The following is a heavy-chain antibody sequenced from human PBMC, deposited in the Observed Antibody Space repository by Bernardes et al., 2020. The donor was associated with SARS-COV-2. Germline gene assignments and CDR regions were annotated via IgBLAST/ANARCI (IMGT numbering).Heavy chain of an antibody. CDR3: ARDLAKIFAMGKVSANYGMDV. D-gene: IGHD3-3*01. CDR2: INSSGTVI. Sequence: GGSLRLSCAASGFTFSDYYMTWLRQAPGKGLEWVSHINSSGTVIYYADSVKGRFTVSRDNAKNSLYLQMNSLRAEDTATYYCARDLAKIFAMGKVSANYGMDVWGQGTTVTVSS. CDR1: GFTFSDYY. V-gene: IGHV3-11*01. J-gene: IGHJ6*02.